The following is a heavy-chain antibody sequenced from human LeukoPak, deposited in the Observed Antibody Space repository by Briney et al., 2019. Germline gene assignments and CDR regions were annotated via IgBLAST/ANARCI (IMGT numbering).Heavy chain of an antibody. CDR3: ATSTAFDY. J-gene: IGHJ4*02. CDR1: GFTFSNYS. D-gene: IGHD5-18*01. V-gene: IGHV3-48*01. Sequence: AGGSLRLSCVASGFTFSNYSMNWVRQAPGKGLEWVSYISSTSRTIYYVDSVKGRFTASRDSAKNSLYLQMNSLRAEDTAVYYCATSTAFDYWGRGTLVTVSS. CDR2: ISSTSRTI.